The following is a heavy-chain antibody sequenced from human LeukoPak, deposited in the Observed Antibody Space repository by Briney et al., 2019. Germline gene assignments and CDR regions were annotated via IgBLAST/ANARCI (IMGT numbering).Heavy chain of an antibody. Sequence: PGGSLRLSCVASGFTFSSYAMHWVRQAPGKGLEWVAGISHDGSIKVYADSVRGRFTISRDNSKNTLYLQMNSLRAEDTAVYYCAKERKLLPFDCWGQGTLVTVSS. D-gene: IGHD4-23*01. V-gene: IGHV3-30-3*01. CDR2: ISHDGSIK. CDR3: AKERKLLPFDC. CDR1: GFTFSSYA. J-gene: IGHJ4*02.